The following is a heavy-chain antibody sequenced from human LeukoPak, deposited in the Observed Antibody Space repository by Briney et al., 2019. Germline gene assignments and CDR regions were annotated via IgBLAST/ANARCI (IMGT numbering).Heavy chain of an antibody. CDR2: IYYSGST. D-gene: IGHD1-1*01. V-gene: IGHV4-59*01. Sequence: SETLSLTCTVSGGSISSYYWSWIRQPPGKGLEWIGYIYYSGSTNYNPSLKSRVTISVDTSKNQFSLKLSSVTAADTAVYYCARAMTGTYYYYYGMDVWGQGTTVTVSS. J-gene: IGHJ6*02. CDR3: ARAMTGTYYYYYGMDV. CDR1: GGSISSYY.